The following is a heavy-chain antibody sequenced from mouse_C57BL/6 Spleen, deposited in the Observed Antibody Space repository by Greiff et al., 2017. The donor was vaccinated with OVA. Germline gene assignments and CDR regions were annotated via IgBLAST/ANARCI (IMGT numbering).Heavy chain of an antibody. D-gene: IGHD3-2*02. J-gene: IGHJ4*01. CDR2: ISSGGDYI. CDR1: GFTFSSYA. CDR3: TRDSSGDAMDY. Sequence: EVNVVESGEGLVKPGGSLKLSCAASGFTFSSYAMSWVRQTPEKRLEWVAYISSGGDYIYYADTVKGRFTISRDNARNTLYLQMSSLKSEDTAMYYCTRDSSGDAMDYWGQGTSVTVSS. V-gene: IGHV5-9-1*02.